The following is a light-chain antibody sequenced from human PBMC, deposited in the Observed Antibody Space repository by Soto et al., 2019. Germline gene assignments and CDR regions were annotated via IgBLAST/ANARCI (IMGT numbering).Light chain of an antibody. Sequence: DIQMTQSPSSLSASVGDTVTITCRASQGISNKLAWYQQKPGKVPKLLIYAASTLHSRVPSRFSGSESGTDFILTISSLQPEDCATYYCQKDDTAPLTFGGGTKVEIK. V-gene: IGKV1-27*01. CDR2: AAS. J-gene: IGKJ4*01. CDR1: QGISNK. CDR3: QKDDTAPLT.